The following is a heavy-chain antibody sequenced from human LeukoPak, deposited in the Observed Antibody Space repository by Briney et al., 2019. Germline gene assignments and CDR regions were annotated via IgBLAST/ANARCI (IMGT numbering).Heavy chain of an antibody. Sequence: ASVKVSCKASGYTFTSYYMHWVRPAPGQGLEWMGIVNPSGGSTSYAQKFQGRVTMTRDTSTSTVYMELSSLRSEDTAVYYCARDLPDGGEDVWGQGTTVSVSS. CDR3: ARDLPDGGEDV. V-gene: IGHV1-46*01. CDR2: VNPSGGST. D-gene: IGHD4-17*01. J-gene: IGHJ6*02. CDR1: GYTFTSYY.